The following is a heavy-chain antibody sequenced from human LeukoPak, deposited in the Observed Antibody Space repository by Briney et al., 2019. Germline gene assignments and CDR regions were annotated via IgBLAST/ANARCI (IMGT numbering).Heavy chain of an antibody. V-gene: IGHV3-23*01. CDR2: ISGSGGGT. CDR1: GFTFSSYA. D-gene: IGHD3-22*01. CDR3: AKWDYDSSGYYFDY. J-gene: IGHJ4*02. Sequence: GGSLRLSCAASGFTFSSYAMSWVRQAPGKGLEWVSAISGSGGGTYYADSVKGRFTISRDNSKNTLYLQMNSLRAEDTAVYYCAKWDYDSSGYYFDYWGQGTLVTVSS.